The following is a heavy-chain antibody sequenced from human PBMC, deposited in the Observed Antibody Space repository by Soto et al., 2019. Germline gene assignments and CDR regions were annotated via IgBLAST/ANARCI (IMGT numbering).Heavy chain of an antibody. J-gene: IGHJ4*02. CDR3: ARGGVSTRTFDY. Sequence: GESLKISCKGSGYNFAGYWIAWVRQIPGKGLELMGSIYPSDSDTRYRPSFQCQVTISADKSISSAYLQWSSLRASDTAMSYCARGGVSTRTFDYWGQGTPVTVSS. V-gene: IGHV5-51*01. CDR1: GYNFAGYW. CDR2: IYPSDSDT. D-gene: IGHD3-3*01.